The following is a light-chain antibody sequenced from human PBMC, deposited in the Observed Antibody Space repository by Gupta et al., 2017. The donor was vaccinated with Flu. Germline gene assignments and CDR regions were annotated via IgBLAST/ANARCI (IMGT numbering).Light chain of an antibody. CDR1: RNIGVD. CDR3: QQYNYWPPYS. J-gene: IGKJ2*01. CDR2: SGS. V-gene: IGKV3D-15*01. Sequence: ETATLSCRASRNIGVDVPWDQQKPGQAPRLLIHSGSSRAAGIPARFSGAGFGTEFTLTITSLQSEDSAVYYCQQYNYWPPYSVGQGTKLEI.